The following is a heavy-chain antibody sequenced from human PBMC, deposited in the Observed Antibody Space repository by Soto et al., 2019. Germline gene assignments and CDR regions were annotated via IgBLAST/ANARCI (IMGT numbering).Heavy chain of an antibody. CDR1: GYSFTRYG. CDR3: ARDERRTCTSSTCYCFDY. Sequence: QVQLVQSGAEVKEPGASVKVSCKASGYSFTRYGFSWVRQAPGQGLEWMAWTSADNGDTNYVPKLQGRVTLTTDTSPATAYMELRGLRSDDPAVYYCARDERRTCTSSTCYCFDYWGQGTLVSVSS. V-gene: IGHV1-18*04. J-gene: IGHJ4*02. CDR2: TSADNGDT. D-gene: IGHD2-2*01.